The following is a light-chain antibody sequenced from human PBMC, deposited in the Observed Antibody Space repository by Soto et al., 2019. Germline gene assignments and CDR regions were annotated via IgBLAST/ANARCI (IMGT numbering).Light chain of an antibody. Sequence: QSALTQPASVSGSPGQSITISCTGTSTDVGTYNYVSWYQQHPGKAPKLIVYEVTNRPSGVSYRFSGSKSGNTASLTISGLQAEDEADYYCSSYTTTSTSSSAVVFGGGTKLTVL. V-gene: IGLV2-14*01. CDR3: SSYTTTSTSSSAVV. J-gene: IGLJ2*01. CDR1: STDVGTYNY. CDR2: EVT.